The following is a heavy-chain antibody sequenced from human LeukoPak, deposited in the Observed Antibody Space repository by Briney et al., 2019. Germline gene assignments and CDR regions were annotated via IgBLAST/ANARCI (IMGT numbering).Heavy chain of an antibody. Sequence: GATVKISCKASGYTFTDYYMHWVQQAPGKGLEWMGRVDPEDGETIYAEKFQGRVTITADTSTDTAYMELSSLRSEDTAVYYCATSPVFGAYIGPGGAFDIWGQGTMVTVSS. CDR1: GYTFTDYY. CDR2: VDPEDGET. CDR3: ATSPVFGAYIGPGGAFDI. V-gene: IGHV1-69-2*01. J-gene: IGHJ3*02. D-gene: IGHD3-3*01.